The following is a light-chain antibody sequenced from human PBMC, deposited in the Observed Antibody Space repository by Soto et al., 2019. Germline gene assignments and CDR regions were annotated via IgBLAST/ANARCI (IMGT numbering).Light chain of an antibody. CDR2: GAS. J-gene: IGKJ1*01. CDR3: HQSNDWWT. Sequence: EIVMTQSPATLSVSPGERATLSCRASQSVSNNLAWYQQKPGQAPRLLIYGASTRATGIPARFSGSGSGTEFTLTISRLQSEDFAVYYCHQSNDWWTFGQGTKVDIK. CDR1: QSVSNN. V-gene: IGKV3-15*01.